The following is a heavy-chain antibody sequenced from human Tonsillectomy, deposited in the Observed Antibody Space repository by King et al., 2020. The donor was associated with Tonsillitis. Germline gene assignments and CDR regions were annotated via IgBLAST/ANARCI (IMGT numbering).Heavy chain of an antibody. CDR1: GDSVSSKSAA. V-gene: IGHV6-1*01. CDR3: ARDDERDGSDILFDY. CDR2: TFYRTKWNY. J-gene: IGHJ4*02. Sequence: VQLQQSGPRLVKPSQTLSITCAISGDSVSSKSAAWNWIRQSPSRGLEWLGRTFYRTKWNYDYAVSVKSRITINPDTSRNQFSLQLKSVSPDDTAVYYCARDDERDGSDILFDYWGQGTLVTVSS. D-gene: IGHD5-24*01.